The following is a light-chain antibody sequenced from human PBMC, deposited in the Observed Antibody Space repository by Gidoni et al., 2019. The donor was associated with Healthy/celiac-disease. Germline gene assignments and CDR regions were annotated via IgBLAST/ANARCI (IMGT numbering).Light chain of an antibody. Sequence: EIVLTQSPATLSLSPGERATLSCRASQIVSSYLAWYQQKPGQAPRLLIYDASNRATGIPARFSGSGSGTDFTLTISSLEPEDFAVYYCQQRSNWPPLFGQGTRLEIK. J-gene: IGKJ5*01. V-gene: IGKV3-11*01. CDR3: QQRSNWPPL. CDR2: DAS. CDR1: QIVSSY.